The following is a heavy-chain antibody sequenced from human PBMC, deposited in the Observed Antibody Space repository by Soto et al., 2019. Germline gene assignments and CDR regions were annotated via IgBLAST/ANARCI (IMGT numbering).Heavy chain of an antibody. V-gene: IGHV2-5*02. J-gene: IGHJ4*02. CDR1: GFSLTTSGVG. D-gene: IGHD3-3*01. CDR3: AHRVLRTVFRLVTTPAIYFAF. Sequence: QITLNESGPTVVRPTETLTLTCRFSGFSLTTSGVGVGWIRQSPGKAPEWLALIYWDDDKRYSVSLKGRLTLTKDTSMNQVVLTVSDLDPTDTATYYCAHRVLRTVFRLVTTPAIYFAFWRQATPVAFSS. CDR2: IYWDDDK.